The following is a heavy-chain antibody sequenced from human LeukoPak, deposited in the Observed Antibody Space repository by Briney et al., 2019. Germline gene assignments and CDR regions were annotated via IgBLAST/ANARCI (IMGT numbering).Heavy chain of an antibody. V-gene: IGHV1-18*01. CDR3: ARLYYDYVWGSYRPYAFDI. J-gene: IGHJ3*02. CDR2: ISAYNGNT. Sequence: GASVKVSCKASGYTFTSYGISWVRQAPGQGLEWMGWISAYNGNTNYAQKLQGRVTMTTDTSTSTAYMELRGLRSDDTAVYYCARLYYDYVWGSYRPYAFDIWGQGTMVTVSS. D-gene: IGHD3-16*02. CDR1: GYTFTSYG.